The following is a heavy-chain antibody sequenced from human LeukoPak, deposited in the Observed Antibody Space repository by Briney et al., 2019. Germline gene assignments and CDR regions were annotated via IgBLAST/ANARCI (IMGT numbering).Heavy chain of an antibody. V-gene: IGHV4-4*07. CDR1: GASITSYY. J-gene: IGHJ4*02. Sequence: SETLSLTCTVSGASITSYYWTWIRQPAGKGLEGLGRIYTSGRTNYSPSLKSRVTMSVDTSKNQFSLKLSSVTAADTAVYYCARLSADSSSSRGFDYWGQGTLVTVSS. CDR3: ARLSADSSSSRGFDY. D-gene: IGHD2-2*01. CDR2: IYTSGRT.